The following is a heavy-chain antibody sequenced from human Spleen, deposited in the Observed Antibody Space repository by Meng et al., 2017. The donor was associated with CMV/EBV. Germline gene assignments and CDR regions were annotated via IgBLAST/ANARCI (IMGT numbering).Heavy chain of an antibody. D-gene: IGHD4-17*01. J-gene: IGHJ4*02. CDR3: ARGWEDGDPLTYIFDS. CDR1: GFTFTSSA. V-gene: IGHV1-69*10. CDR2: IIPILGIA. Sequence: SVKVSCKASGFTFTSSAVQWVRQAPGQGLEWMGGIIPILGIANYAQKFQGRVTIATDESTDAAYMELRSLRSEDTAVYYCARGWEDGDPLTYIFDSWGQGTLVTVSS.